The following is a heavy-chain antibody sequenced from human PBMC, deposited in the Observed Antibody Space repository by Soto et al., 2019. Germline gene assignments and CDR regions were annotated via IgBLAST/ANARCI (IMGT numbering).Heavy chain of an antibody. V-gene: IGHV4-39*01. CDR1: GGPISSSSYY. CDR3: ATRRTGYSSSWYYYYGMDV. D-gene: IGHD6-13*01. J-gene: IGHJ6*02. CDR2: IYYSGST. Sequence: SETLSLTCTVSGGPISSSSYYWGWIRQPPGKGLEWIGSIYYSGSTYYNPSLKSRVTISVDTSKNQFSLKLSSVTAADTAVYYCATRRTGYSSSWYYYYGMDVWGQGTTVTVSS.